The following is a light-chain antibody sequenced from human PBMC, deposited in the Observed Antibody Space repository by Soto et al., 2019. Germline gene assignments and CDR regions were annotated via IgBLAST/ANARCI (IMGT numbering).Light chain of an antibody. CDR3: QQSNKAPVL. V-gene: IGKV3-15*01. CDR1: QSMNSN. J-gene: IGKJ1*01. Sequence: EIVMTKSPATLSVSPGERATLSCRASQSMNSNLAWYQQRPGQAPRLLIYGASTRATGIPARFSGSGSGTDFDLTISSLQAEAFAVYCCQQSNKAPVLFGQGTKGEI. CDR2: GAS.